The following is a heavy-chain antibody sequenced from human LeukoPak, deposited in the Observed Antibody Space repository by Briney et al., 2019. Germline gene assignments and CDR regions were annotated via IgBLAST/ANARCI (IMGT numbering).Heavy chain of an antibody. Sequence: ASVKVSCKASGYTFTGYYMHWVRQAPGQGLEWMGWINPNSGGTNYAQKFQGRVTMTRDTSISTAYMALSRLRSDDTAVYYCAREAAAAGENYFDYWGQGTLVTVSS. J-gene: IGHJ4*02. CDR3: AREAAAAGENYFDY. V-gene: IGHV1-2*02. D-gene: IGHD6-13*01. CDR2: INPNSGGT. CDR1: GYTFTGYY.